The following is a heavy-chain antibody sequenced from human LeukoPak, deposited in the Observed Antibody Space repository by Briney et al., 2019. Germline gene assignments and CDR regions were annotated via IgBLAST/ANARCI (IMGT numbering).Heavy chain of an antibody. D-gene: IGHD5-18*01. J-gene: IGHJ3*02. V-gene: IGHV3-30*03. CDR3: ARDRRSYGFPDAFDI. Sequence: PGGSLRLSCAASGFTFSSYGMHWVRQAPGKGLEWVAVISYDGSNKYYADSVKGRFTISRDNAKNSLYLQMNSLRAEDTAVYYCARDRRSYGFPDAFDIWGQGTMVTVSS. CDR1: GFTFSSYG. CDR2: ISYDGSNK.